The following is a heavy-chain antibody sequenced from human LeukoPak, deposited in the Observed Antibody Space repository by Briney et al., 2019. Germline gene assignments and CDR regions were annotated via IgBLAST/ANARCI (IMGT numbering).Heavy chain of an antibody. V-gene: IGHV4-59*01. Sequence: SETLSLTCTVSGGSISSYYWSWIRQPPGKGLEWIGYIYYSGSTNYNPSPKSRVTISVDTSKNQFSLKLSSVTAADTAVYYCARGRPSPSSGWSKSITYYMDVWGKGTTVTVSS. J-gene: IGHJ6*03. CDR3: ARGRPSPSSGWSKSITYYMDV. CDR2: IYYSGST. CDR1: GGSISSYY. D-gene: IGHD6-19*01.